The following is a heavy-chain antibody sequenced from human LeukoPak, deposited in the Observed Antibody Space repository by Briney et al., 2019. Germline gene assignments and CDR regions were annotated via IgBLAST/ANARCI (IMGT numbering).Heavy chain of an antibody. CDR1: GGSISSGGYS. J-gene: IGHJ6*02. V-gene: IGHV4-30-2*01. D-gene: IGHD3-10*01. Sequence: SETLSLTCAVSGGSISSGGYSWSWLRQPPGKGLEWIGYIYHSGSTYYNPSLKSRVTISVDRSKNQFSLKLSSVTAADTAVYYCARDRAYGSGSSRGYYYYGMDVWGQGTTVTVSS. CDR2: IYHSGST. CDR3: ARDRAYGSGSSRGYYYYGMDV.